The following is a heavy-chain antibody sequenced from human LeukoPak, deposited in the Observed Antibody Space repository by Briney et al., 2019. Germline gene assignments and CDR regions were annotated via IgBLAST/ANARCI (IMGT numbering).Heavy chain of an antibody. Sequence: GGSLRLSCAASGFTFRNYWMTWVRQAPGKGLEWVANIKHDGSATYYVDSVKGRFTMSRDNTKNSLSLQLNNLRAEDTAVYYCARDPFTRTNGYGAFDMWGQGTKVTVSS. V-gene: IGHV3-7*01. J-gene: IGHJ3*02. CDR1: GFTFRNYW. CDR2: IKHDGSAT. D-gene: IGHD1-1*01. CDR3: ARDPFTRTNGYGAFDM.